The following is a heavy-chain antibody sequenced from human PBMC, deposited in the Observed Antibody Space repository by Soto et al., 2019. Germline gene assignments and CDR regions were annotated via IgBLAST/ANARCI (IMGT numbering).Heavy chain of an antibody. V-gene: IGHV3-21*01. CDR1: EFTFSIYH. CDR3: TRDVLSGYDSPYYYYYAMDV. D-gene: IGHD5-12*01. J-gene: IGHJ6*02. Sequence: GGSLRLSCAASEFTFSIYHMNWVRQAPGKGLEWVSSISRSSNYIYYADSVKGRFTISRDNAKNSLYLQMNSLRGEDTAVYYCTRDVLSGYDSPYYYYYAMDVWGQGTTVTVSS. CDR2: ISRSSNYI.